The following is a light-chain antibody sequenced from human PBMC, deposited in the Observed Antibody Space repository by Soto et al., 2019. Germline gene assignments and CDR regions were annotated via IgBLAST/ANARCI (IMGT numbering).Light chain of an antibody. CDR1: SSNIGSNT. CDR2: SFN. CDR3: AAWDASLNGYV. J-gene: IGLJ1*01. Sequence: QSVLTQPPSASGTPGQRVTISCSGSSSNIGSNTVNWYQQLPGTAPKLLIYSFNQRPSGVPDRFSGSRSGTSASLAIRGLQFEDEADYYCAAWDASLNGYVFGPVTKLTVL. V-gene: IGLV1-44*01.